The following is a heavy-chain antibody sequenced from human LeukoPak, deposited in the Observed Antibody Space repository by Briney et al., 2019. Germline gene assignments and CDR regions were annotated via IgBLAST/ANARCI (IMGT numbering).Heavy chain of an antibody. V-gene: IGHV3-74*01. J-gene: IGHJ5*02. CDR2: INDDVGST. CDR3: AGGSYGYH. Sequence: GRSLRLSCAASGFSSSNNWTNWVRQAPGEGLGWVSRINDDVGSTGYADSVKGRFTISRDNAKNTVYLQMNSLRVEETAVYYCAGGSYGYHCGQGTRVTVSS. D-gene: IGHD4-17*01. CDR1: GFSSSNNW.